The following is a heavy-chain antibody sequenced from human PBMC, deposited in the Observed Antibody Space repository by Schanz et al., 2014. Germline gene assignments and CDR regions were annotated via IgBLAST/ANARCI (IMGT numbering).Heavy chain of an antibody. CDR2: INAGTGNT. CDR1: GDTLSSYG. D-gene: IGHD5-12*01. CDR3: ARDFSAYVGNYFDY. J-gene: IGHJ4*02. Sequence: VQLEQSGAEVKKPGSSVTVSCKASGDTLSSYGISWVRQAPGQGLEWMGRINAGTGNTEYSQKFQGRVTMTTDTSTSTSYMELTSLRFDDTAVYYCARDFSAYVGNYFDYWGQGTLVTVSS. V-gene: IGHV1-18*01.